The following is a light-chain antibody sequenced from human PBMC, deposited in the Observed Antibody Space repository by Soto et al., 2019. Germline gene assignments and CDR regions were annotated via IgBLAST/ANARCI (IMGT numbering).Light chain of an antibody. Sequence: QSVLTQPASVSGSPGQSITISCTGTSSDVGGYNYVSWYQQHPGKAPKLMIYEVSNRPSGVSNRFSGSKSGNTASLTISGLQAEDEADHYCSSYTRRSTYVFGTGTKLTVL. J-gene: IGLJ1*01. CDR1: SSDVGGYNY. CDR3: SSYTRRSTYV. V-gene: IGLV2-14*01. CDR2: EVS.